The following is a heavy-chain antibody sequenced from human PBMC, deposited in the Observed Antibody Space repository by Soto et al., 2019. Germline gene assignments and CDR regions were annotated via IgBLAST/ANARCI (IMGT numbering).Heavy chain of an antibody. CDR3: ARTYDGSGPNSGGYGFDI. D-gene: IGHD3-22*01. J-gene: IGHJ3*02. CDR2: IYYSGT. CDR1: GGSISSNS. Sequence: QVQLQESGPGLVEPSETLALTCIVSGGSISSNSWSWIRQPPGKGLEWIAYIYYSGTSYNPSLKSRVSISLETSKNQFSLKLSSVTAADTAVYYCARTYDGSGPNSGGYGFDIWGQGTMVTVSS. V-gene: IGHV4-59*01.